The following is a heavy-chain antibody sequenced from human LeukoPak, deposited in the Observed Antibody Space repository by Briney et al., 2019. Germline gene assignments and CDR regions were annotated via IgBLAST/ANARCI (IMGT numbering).Heavy chain of an antibody. CDR3: AKDGHCPDSECGTQIAVAGYVDY. V-gene: IGHV3-23*01. Sequence: GRSLRLSCEASGFAFNIYTMNWVRQAPGKGLEWVSIINYNGGYTYYADSVKGRFTISRDNSKNTVYLQMNSLRPEDTATYYCAKDGHCPDSECGTQIAVAGYVDYWGQGALVTVSS. J-gene: IGHJ4*02. CDR1: GFAFNIYT. D-gene: IGHD2-8*01. CDR2: INYNGGYT.